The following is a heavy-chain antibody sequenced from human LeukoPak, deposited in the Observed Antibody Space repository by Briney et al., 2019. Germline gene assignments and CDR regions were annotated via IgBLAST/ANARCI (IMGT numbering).Heavy chain of an antibody. CDR3: AKHAPSAVAGDFDG. D-gene: IGHD6-19*01. CDR1: GGSISSYY. J-gene: IGHJ4*02. Sequence: PSETLSLTCTVSGGSISSYYWSWIRQPPGKGLEWIGYISNSGNTKYNPSLKTRVTISVDTSKNQFSLKLSSVTAADTAVYYCAKHAPSAVAGDFDGWGQGTLVTVSS. V-gene: IGHV4-59*08. CDR2: ISNSGNT.